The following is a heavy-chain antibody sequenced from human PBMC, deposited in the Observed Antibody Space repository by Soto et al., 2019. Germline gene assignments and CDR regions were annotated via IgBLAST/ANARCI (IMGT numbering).Heavy chain of an antibody. Sequence: SETLPLTCTVSGGTIINHYWGWIRQPPGKGLEWIGYIHYSGSTNYNPSLKSRVTISVDTSKNQFSLRLTSVTAADTAVYFCAREKFDVSPSRFEPWGKGTLVTVSS. D-gene: IGHD2-8*01. J-gene: IGHJ5*02. V-gene: IGHV4-59*11. CDR3: AREKFDVSPSRFEP. CDR1: GGTIINHY. CDR2: IHYSGST.